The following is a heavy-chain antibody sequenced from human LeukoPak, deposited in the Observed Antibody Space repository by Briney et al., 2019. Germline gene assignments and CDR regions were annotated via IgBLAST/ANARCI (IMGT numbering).Heavy chain of an antibody. D-gene: IGHD2-8*01. CDR3: ARGYQEMVYAIRRYYGMDV. CDR2: VNPNSGNT. V-gene: IGHV1-8*01. CDR1: GYTFTSYD. J-gene: IGHJ6*02. Sequence: ASVKVSCKASGYTFTSYDINWVRQATGQGLEWMGWVNPNSGNTGYAQKFQGRATMTRNTSISTAYMELSSLRSEDTAVYYCARGYQEMVYAIRRYYGMDVWGQGTTVTVSS.